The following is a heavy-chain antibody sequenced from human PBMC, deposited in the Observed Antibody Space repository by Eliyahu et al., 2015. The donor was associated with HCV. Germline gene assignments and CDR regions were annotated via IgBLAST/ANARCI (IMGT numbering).Heavy chain of an antibody. J-gene: IGHJ5*02. CDR1: VCSITTYS. CDR2: IHYXGST. V-gene: IGHV4-59*01. CDR3: ASGGGGIAVAGTGGWFDP. Sequence: QVQLQESGPGLVKPSETLSLPCTXSVCSITTYSWSWTRQPPGKXLEXIGYIHYXGSTNYNPSLKSRVTISVDTSKNQFSLNLTSVTAADTAVYYCASGGGGIAVAGTGGWFDPWGQGTLVTVSS. D-gene: IGHD6-19*01.